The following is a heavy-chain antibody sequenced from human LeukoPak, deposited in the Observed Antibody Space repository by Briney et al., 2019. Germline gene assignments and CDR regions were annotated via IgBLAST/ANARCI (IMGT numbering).Heavy chain of an antibody. CDR2: INSDGDIT. J-gene: IGHJ4*02. D-gene: IGHD6-6*01. CDR3: AREGPSSGPGDLDY. Sequence: GGSLRLSCAASGFTFSMHVMHWVRQAPGEALEYVLGINSDGDITYNSVKDVNSVGDRFTISRDNSKNILYLQMGSLRAGDMAVYYCAREGPSSGPGDLDYWGQGTLVTVSS. V-gene: IGHV3-64*01. CDR1: GFTFSMHV.